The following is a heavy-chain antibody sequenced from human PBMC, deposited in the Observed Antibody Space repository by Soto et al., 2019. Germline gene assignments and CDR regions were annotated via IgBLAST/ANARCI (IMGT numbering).Heavy chain of an antibody. CDR1: GFTFTSYA. CDR3: ARVPPWGNSAGDYYIQHYDS. V-gene: IGHV1-3*01. D-gene: IGHD3-10*01. Sequence: QVQLVQSGAEVKRPGASVTVSCQSSGFTFTSYAIHWLRQAPGQRPQWMGWINGGSGNTKYSQDFQGRVTFTRDTFATTAYLELSSLRSEDTAVYYWARVPPWGNSAGDYYIQHYDSWGQGTPVTVSS. J-gene: IGHJ4*02. CDR2: INGGSGNT.